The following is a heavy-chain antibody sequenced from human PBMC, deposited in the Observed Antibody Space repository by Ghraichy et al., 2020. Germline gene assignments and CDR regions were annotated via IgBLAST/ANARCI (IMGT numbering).Heavy chain of an antibody. D-gene: IGHD2-21*02. CDR3: ARERCTGGDCYWERGGSAMFSFSMDV. CDR2: IKQDGREI. V-gene: IGHV3-7*01. CDR1: GFPFSNYW. Sequence: GESLRLSCAASGFPFSNYWMTWVRQAPGKGLEWVANIKQDGREIYYVDSVKGRFTLSRDNAEDSLYLQMSSLRAEDTAVYYCARERCTGGDCYWERGGSAMFSFSMDVWGKGTTVTVSS. J-gene: IGHJ6*03.